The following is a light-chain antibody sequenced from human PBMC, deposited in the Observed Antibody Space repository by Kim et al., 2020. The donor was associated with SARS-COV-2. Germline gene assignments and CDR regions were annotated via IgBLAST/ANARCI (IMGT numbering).Light chain of an antibody. Sequence: SPGERATLSCTASQTISGNYLAWYQQTPGQAPRVLIHGASSRATGIPDRFSGSGSGTDFTLTISRLEPEDFAVYYCQQYGSSPWTFGHGTKVDIK. CDR1: QTISGNY. V-gene: IGKV3-20*01. J-gene: IGKJ1*01. CDR3: QQYGSSPWT. CDR2: GAS.